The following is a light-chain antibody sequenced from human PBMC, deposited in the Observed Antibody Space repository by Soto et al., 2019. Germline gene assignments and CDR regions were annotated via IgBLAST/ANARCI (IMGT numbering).Light chain of an antibody. CDR3: QQYNVWPGWT. V-gene: IGKV3-15*01. Sequence: EIVMTQSPATLSVSPGERATLSCRASQSVSRKLAWYQQTRGQAPRLLIYGAFTRATGVPARFSGSGSGTEFTLTISSLQSEDFAVYYCQQYNVWPGWTFGQGTKVDIK. CDR1: QSVSRK. CDR2: GAF. J-gene: IGKJ1*01.